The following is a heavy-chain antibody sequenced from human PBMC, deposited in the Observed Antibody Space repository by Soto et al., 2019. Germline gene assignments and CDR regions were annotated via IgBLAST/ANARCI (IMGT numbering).Heavy chain of an antibody. J-gene: IGHJ4*02. D-gene: IGHD6-19*01. CDR3: ARARAVAVKPGYYFDY. Sequence: QVQLVESGGGLVKPGGSLRLSCAASGFTFSDYYMSWIRQAPGKGLEWVSYISSSSSYTNYADSVKGRFTISRDNAKNSLYLQMNSLRAEDTAVYYCARARAVAVKPGYYFDYWGQGTLVTVSS. CDR1: GFTFSDYY. V-gene: IGHV3-11*06. CDR2: ISSSSSYT.